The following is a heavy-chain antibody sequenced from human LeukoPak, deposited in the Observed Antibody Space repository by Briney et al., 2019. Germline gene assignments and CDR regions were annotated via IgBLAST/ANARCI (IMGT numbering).Heavy chain of an antibody. Sequence: SETLSLTCTVSGGSISSGSYYWSWIRQPAGKGLEWIGRIYTSGSTNYNPSLKSRVAISEDTSKNQFSLKLSSVTAADTAVYYCAREKGYYYDSSGYHPIDYWGQGTLVTVSS. V-gene: IGHV4-61*02. CDR2: IYTSGST. D-gene: IGHD3-22*01. J-gene: IGHJ4*02. CDR3: AREKGYYYDSSGYHPIDY. CDR1: GGSISSGSYY.